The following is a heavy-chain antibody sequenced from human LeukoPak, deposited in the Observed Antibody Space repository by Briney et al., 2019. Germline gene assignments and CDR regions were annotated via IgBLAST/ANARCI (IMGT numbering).Heavy chain of an antibody. V-gene: IGHV4-59*08. D-gene: IGHD3-3*01. Sequence: SETLSLTCSVSGGSINSYYWSWIRQPPGKGLEWIGFIYSRGSTNYNPTLKSRVTISVDTSKNQFSLKLSSATAADTAVYYCARHVRSGHSDAFDVSGQGTKVTVSS. J-gene: IGHJ3*01. CDR2: IYSRGST. CDR1: GGSINSYY. CDR3: ARHVRSGHSDAFDV.